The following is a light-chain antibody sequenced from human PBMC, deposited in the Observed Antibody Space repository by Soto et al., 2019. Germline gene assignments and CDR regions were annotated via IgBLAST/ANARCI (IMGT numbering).Light chain of an antibody. CDR1: TSNIGSNT. V-gene: IGLV1-44*01. CDR2: SNN. CDR3: AAWDDSLEGYV. Sequence: QSALTQPPSGSGTPGQRVTISCSGSTSNIGSNTVNWYQQLQGTAPKLRMYSNNQRPSGVPDRFSGSKSGTSASLAISGLQSEDEADYYCAAWDDSLEGYVFGTGTKVTVL. J-gene: IGLJ1*01.